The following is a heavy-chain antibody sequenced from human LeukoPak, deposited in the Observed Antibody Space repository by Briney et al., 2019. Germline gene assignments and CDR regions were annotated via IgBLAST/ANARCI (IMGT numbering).Heavy chain of an antibody. CDR3: ARGYSCGSDYYYGMDV. V-gene: IGHV1-18*01. D-gene: IGHD5-18*01. Sequence: ASVTVSCKASGYTFTSYAISWVRQAPGQGLEWMGWISGYNGNTKYAQKVKGRVTMTTDTSTSTAYMERRSLRSDDTAVYYCARGYSCGSDYYYGMDVGGQGTTVTVSS. CDR2: ISGYNGNT. J-gene: IGHJ6*02. CDR1: GYTFTSYA.